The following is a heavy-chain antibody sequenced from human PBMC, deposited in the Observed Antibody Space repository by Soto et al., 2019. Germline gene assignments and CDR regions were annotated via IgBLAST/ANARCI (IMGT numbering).Heavy chain of an antibody. Sequence: QLQLQESGPGLVKPSETLSLTCTVSGGSISSSSFNWGWIRQPPGKGLEWIGSIYYSGSTYYSPSSKIKVTLSVDTTKTEYTCKLSFASAADTAVYYCERRERAAGTDWWFGPWGQGTLVTVSA. J-gene: IGHJ5*02. CDR2: IYYSGST. V-gene: IGHV4-39*01. CDR1: GGSISSSSFN. D-gene: IGHD6-13*01. CDR3: ERRERAAGTDWWFGP.